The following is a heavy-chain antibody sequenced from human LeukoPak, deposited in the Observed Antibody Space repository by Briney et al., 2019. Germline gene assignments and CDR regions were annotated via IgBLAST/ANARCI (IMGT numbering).Heavy chain of an antibody. CDR2: IYYSGST. CDR3: ATGHGRQLWLDH. CDR1: GGSISSHY. V-gene: IGHV4-59*11. J-gene: IGHJ5*02. D-gene: IGHD5-18*01. Sequence: PSEALSLTCTVSGGSISSHYWSWIRQPPGKGLEWIGYIYYSGSTNYNPSLKSRVTISVDTSKNQFSLKLSSVTAADTAVYYCATGHGRQLWLDHWGQGTLVTVSS.